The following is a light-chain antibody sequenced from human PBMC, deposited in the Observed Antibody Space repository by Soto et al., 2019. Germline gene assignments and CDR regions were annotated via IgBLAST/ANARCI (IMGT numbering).Light chain of an antibody. CDR3: QQSYSTPPT. J-gene: IGKJ1*01. CDR1: QSISNL. Sequence: DIPMTQSPSSLSASVGDRVTITCRASQSISNLLNWNQQKPGKAPKVLIYGACSLESGVPSRFSGSGSGTDFTLTISSLQPEDVATYYFQQSYSTPPTFGQGTKVEIK. V-gene: IGKV1-39*01. CDR2: GAC.